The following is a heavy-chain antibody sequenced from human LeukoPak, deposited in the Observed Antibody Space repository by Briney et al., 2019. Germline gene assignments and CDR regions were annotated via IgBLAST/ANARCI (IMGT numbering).Heavy chain of an antibody. Sequence: GGSLRLSCAASGFTFNNYAMNWVRQAPGKGLECVSAISGSGGNTYYADSVKGRFTISRDNSKNMLYLQMNSLRAEDTAVYYCAKVSGRIQIWPQPFGDGMDVWGQGATVTVSS. CDR1: GFTFNNYA. D-gene: IGHD3-10*01. CDR3: AKVSGRIQIWPQPFGDGMDV. CDR2: ISGSGGNT. J-gene: IGHJ6*02. V-gene: IGHV3-23*01.